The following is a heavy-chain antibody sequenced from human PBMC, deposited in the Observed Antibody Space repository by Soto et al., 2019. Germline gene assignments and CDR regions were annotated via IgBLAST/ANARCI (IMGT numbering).Heavy chain of an antibody. J-gene: IGHJ4*02. CDR1: GGSMSSYY. CDR2: VYSSGGT. D-gene: IGHD1-1*01. V-gene: IGHV4-4*07. CDR3: AREPATAKPEGVDF. Sequence: SETLSLTCTVSGGSMSSYYWTWIRQPAGKGLEWIGRVYSSGGTHYNPSLKSRVTISLDTSKNQFSLRLLSVTDADTAVYYCAREPATAKPEGVDFWGQGTLVTVSS.